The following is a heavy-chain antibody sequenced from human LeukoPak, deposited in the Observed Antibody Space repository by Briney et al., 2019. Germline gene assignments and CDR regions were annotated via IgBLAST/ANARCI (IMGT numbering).Heavy chain of an antibody. Sequence: PSETLSLTCAVSGGSISSGGYSWSWIRQPPGKGLEWIGYIYHSGSTYYNPSLKSRVTISVDRSKNQFSLKLSSVTAADTAVYYCARHGEYDFWSGYYGWFDPWGQGTLVTVSS. D-gene: IGHD3-3*01. CDR1: GGSISSGGYS. V-gene: IGHV4-30-2*01. CDR3: ARHGEYDFWSGYYGWFDP. CDR2: IYHSGST. J-gene: IGHJ5*02.